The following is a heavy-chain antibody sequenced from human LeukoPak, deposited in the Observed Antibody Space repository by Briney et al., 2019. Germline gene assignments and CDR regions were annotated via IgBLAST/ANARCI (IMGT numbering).Heavy chain of an antibody. CDR1: GYTFTDYY. Sequence: GASVKVSCKASGYTFTDYYMHWVRQAPGQGLEWMGWINPYSGGTNYAQKSQGRVTMTRDTSISTAYMELSRLRSDDTAVFYCAREEVIAAAGPTLDYWGQGALVTVSS. J-gene: IGHJ4*02. CDR3: AREEVIAAAGPTLDY. CDR2: INPYSGGT. D-gene: IGHD6-13*01. V-gene: IGHV1-2*02.